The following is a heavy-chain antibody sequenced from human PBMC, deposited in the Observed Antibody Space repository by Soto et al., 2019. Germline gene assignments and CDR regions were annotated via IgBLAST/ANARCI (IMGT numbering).Heavy chain of an antibody. CDR3: ARGPSGDKVDY. V-gene: IGHV4-30-4*01. Sequence: PSETMCVTYCVSEGSLSSTGGCCSCIRQSPDKGLEWLGHIYKGVTTYSSPFLKGRLTISADTSKTQFSLKLNSVTAADTAVYYCARGPSGDKVDYWGQGIQVTVSS. J-gene: IGHJ4*02. CDR2: IYKGVTT. D-gene: IGHD7-27*01. CDR1: EGSLSSTGGC.